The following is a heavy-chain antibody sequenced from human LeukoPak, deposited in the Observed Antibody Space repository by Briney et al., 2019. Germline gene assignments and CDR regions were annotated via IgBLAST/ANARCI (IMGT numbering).Heavy chain of an antibody. D-gene: IGHD1-26*01. CDR3: AREARGGSTYFDN. CDR2: IHQSGNT. V-gene: IGHV4-34*01. CDR1: DGSFSGYY. J-gene: IGHJ4*02. Sequence: PSETLSLTCAVYDGSFSGYYWNWIRQPPGKGLEWIGEIHQSGNTNYNPSLKSRLTISVDTSKNQFSLRLSSVTAADTAVYYCAREARGGSTYFDNWGQGTLVTVSS.